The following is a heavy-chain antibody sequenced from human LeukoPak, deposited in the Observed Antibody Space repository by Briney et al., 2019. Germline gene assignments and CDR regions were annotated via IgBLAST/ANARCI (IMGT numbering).Heavy chain of an antibody. CDR2: ISGSGGST. V-gene: IGHV3-23*01. D-gene: IGHD6-6*01. CDR3: AKEVREYSSSSDDY. CDR1: GFTFDDYG. J-gene: IGHJ4*02. Sequence: LPGGSLRLSCAASGFTFDDYGMSWVRQAPGKGLEWVSAISGSGGSTYYADSVKGRFTISRDNSKNTLYLQMNSLRAEDTAVYYCAKEVREYSSSSDDYWGQGTLVTVSS.